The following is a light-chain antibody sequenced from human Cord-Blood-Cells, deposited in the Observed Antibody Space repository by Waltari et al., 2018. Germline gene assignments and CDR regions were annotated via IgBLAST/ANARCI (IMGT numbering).Light chain of an antibody. J-gene: IGKJ2*01. CDR3: QQRSNWMYT. CDR2: DAS. Sequence: DIVLTQSPATLSLSPGERAPPSCRASQSVSSYLAWYQQKPGQAPRLLIYDASNRATGIPARFSGSGSGTDFTLTISSLEPEDFAVYYCQQRSNWMYTFGQGTKLEIK. CDR1: QSVSSY. V-gene: IGKV3-11*01.